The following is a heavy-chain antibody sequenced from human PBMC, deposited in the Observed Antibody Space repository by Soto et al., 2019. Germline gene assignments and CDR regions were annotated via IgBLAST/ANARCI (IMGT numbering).Heavy chain of an antibody. J-gene: IGHJ6*02. CDR3: AKYIHTDYYDSSGHRGYYYYGMDV. CDR2: ISWVGGST. V-gene: IGHV3-43*01. Sequence: GGSLRLSCAASGFTFDDYTMHWVRPAPGKGLEWVSLISWVGGSTYYADSVKGRFTISRDNSKNSLYLQMNSLRTEDTALYYCAKYIHTDYYDSSGHRGYYYYGMDVWGQGTTLTVSS. D-gene: IGHD3-22*01. CDR1: GFTFDDYT.